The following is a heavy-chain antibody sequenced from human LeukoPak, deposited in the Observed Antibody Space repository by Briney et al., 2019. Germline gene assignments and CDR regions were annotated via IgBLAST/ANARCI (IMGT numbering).Heavy chain of an antibody. CDR2: IKEDGSEK. V-gene: IGHV3-7*01. J-gene: IGHJ4*02. D-gene: IGHD6-13*01. Sequence: PGGSLKLSCAASGFPFSNYWMSWARQAPGKGLEWVANIKEDGSEKYYVDSVKGRFTISRDNARNSLYLQMNSLRAEDTAVYYCASGRQLGYWGQGTLVTVSS. CDR3: ASGRQLGY. CDR1: GFPFSNYW.